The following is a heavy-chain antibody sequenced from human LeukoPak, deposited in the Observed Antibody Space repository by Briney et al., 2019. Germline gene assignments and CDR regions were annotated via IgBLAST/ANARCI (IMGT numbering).Heavy chain of an antibody. CDR1: GFTFSDYY. CDR2: ISSSGSTI. Sequence: GGSLRLSCAASGFTFSDYYMSWIRQAPGKGLEWVSYISSSGSTIYYADSVKGRFTISRDNAKNSLYLQMNSLRAEDTAVYYCAKLDDYVWGSYRRFDYWGQGTLVTVSS. CDR3: AKLDDYVWGSYRRFDY. V-gene: IGHV3-11*01. D-gene: IGHD3-16*02. J-gene: IGHJ4*02.